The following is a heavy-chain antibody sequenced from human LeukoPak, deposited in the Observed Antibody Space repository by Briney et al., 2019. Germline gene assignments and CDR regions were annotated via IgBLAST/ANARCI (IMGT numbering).Heavy chain of an antibody. Sequence: PGGSLRLSRAASGFTFSGYWMHWVRQAPGKGLEWVSRINIDGATTNYADSVKGRFTISRDNAKNTLHLQMNSLRADGTAVYYCVRGAVGTGVWFDPWGQGTLVTVSS. V-gene: IGHV3-74*01. D-gene: IGHD1-26*01. CDR1: GFTFSGYW. CDR2: INIDGATT. J-gene: IGHJ5*02. CDR3: VRGAVGTGVWFDP.